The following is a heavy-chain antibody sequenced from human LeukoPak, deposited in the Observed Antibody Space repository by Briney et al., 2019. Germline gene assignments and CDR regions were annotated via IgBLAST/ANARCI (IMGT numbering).Heavy chain of an antibody. J-gene: IGHJ4*02. CDR3: ARDRVGATTGFDY. V-gene: IGHV4-34*01. Sequence: PSETLSLTCAVYGGSFSGYYWSWIRQPPGKGLEWIGEINHSGSTNYNPSLKSRVTISVDTSKNQFSLKLSSVTAADTAVYYCARDRVGATTGFDYWGQGTLVTVSS. D-gene: IGHD1-26*01. CDR2: INHSGST. CDR1: GGSFSGYY.